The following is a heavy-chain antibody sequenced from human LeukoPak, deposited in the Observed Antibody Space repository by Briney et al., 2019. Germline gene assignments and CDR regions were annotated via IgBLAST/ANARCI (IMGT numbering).Heavy chain of an antibody. CDR1: GFTFSSYE. CDR3: ARDGHSYLSGSYLPFDY. V-gene: IGHV3-48*03. D-gene: IGHD1-26*01. CDR2: ISSSGSTI. J-gene: IGHJ4*02. Sequence: GGSLRLSCAASGFTFSSYEMNWVRQAPGKGLEWVSYISSSGSTIYYADSVKGRFTISRDNAKNSLYLQMNSLRAEDTAVYYCARDGHSYLSGSYLPFDYWGQGTLVTVSS.